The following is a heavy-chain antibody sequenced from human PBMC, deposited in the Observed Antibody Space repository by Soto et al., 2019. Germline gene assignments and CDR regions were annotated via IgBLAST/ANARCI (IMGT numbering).Heavy chain of an antibody. CDR2: ISYDGSNK. CDR3: ARASMVRGVNLDY. J-gene: IGHJ4*02. CDR1: GFTFSSYA. V-gene: IGHV3-30-3*01. D-gene: IGHD3-10*01. Sequence: GGSLRLSCAASGFTFSSYAMHWVRQAPGKGLEWVAVISYDGSNKYYADSVKGRFTISRDNSKNTLYLQMNSLRAEDTAVYYCARASMVRGVNLDYWGQGTLVTVSS.